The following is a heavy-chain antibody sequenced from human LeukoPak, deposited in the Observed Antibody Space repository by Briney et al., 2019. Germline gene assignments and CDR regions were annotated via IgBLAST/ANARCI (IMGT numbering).Heavy chain of an antibody. D-gene: IGHD2-15*01. J-gene: IGHJ4*02. CDR1: GGSFSGYY. CDR3: ARGSNSVALPYFDY. V-gene: IGHV4-34*01. Sequence: PSETLSLTCAVYGGSFSGYYWSWIRHPPRKGLEWIGEINHSGSTNYNPSLKSRVTISADTSKNQFSLKLSSVTAADTAVYYCARGSNSVALPYFDYWGQGTLVTVSS. CDR2: INHSGST.